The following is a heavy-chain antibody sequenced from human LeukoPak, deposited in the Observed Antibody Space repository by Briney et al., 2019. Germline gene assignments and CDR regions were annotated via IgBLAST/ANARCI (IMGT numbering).Heavy chain of an antibody. CDR1: GFTFSSYE. D-gene: IGHD5-12*01. V-gene: IGHV3-48*03. CDR2: IDSSGSNI. Sequence: GGSLRLSCAASGFTFSSYEMNWVRQAPGKGLERVSYIDSSGSNIHYADSVKGRFTISRDNSKNTLYLQMKNLRAEDTAVYYCAKDGAWLRFDDWGQGILVTVSS. J-gene: IGHJ4*02. CDR3: AKDGAWLRFDD.